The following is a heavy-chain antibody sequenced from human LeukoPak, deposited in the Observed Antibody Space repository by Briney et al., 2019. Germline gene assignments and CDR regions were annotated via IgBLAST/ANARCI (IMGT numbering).Heavy chain of an antibody. V-gene: IGHV3-64D*06. Sequence: PGGSLRLSCXASGFTFXXXXXXXVRQAPGXGXXXXSAISSNGGXTYYAXXVKGRFTISRDNSKNTLYLQMSSLRAEDTAVYYCVKDRGYSYGPFDYWGQGTLVTVSS. CDR3: VKDRGYSYGPFDY. J-gene: IGHJ4*02. CDR1: GFTFXXXX. D-gene: IGHD5-18*01. CDR2: ISSNGGXT.